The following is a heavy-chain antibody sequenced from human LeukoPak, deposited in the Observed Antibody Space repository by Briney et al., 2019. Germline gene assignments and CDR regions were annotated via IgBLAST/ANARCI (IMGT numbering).Heavy chain of an antibody. CDR1: GYSFTTYW. J-gene: IGHJ4*02. D-gene: IGHD3-3*01. CDR3: ARIPSFDFWSGSLFYYFDY. V-gene: IGHV5-51*01. Sequence: GESLKISCQAFGYSFTTYWIGWVRQMPGKGLECMGIIYPGDSDVRYSPSFQSQVTISADKSISTAYLQWSSLKASDTAMYYCARIPSFDFWSGSLFYYFDYWGQGTLVTVSS. CDR2: IYPGDSDV.